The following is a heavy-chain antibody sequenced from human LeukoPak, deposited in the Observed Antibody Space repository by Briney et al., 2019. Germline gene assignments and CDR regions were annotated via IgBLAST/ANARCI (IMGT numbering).Heavy chain of an antibody. CDR1: GGTFSSYA. CDR3: ASDNYDILTGYYNWFDP. V-gene: IGHV1-69*13. Sequence: SVKVSCKASGGTFSSYAISWVRQAPGQGLEWMGGIIPIFGTANYAQKFQGRVTITADESTSTAYMELSSLRSEDTAVYYCASDNYDILTGYYNWFDPWGRGTLVTVSS. J-gene: IGHJ5*02. D-gene: IGHD3-9*01. CDR2: IIPIFGTA.